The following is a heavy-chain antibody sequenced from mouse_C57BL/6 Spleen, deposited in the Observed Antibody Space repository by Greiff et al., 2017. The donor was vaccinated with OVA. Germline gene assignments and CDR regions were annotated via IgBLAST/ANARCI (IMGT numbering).Heavy chain of an antibody. CDR1: GFTFSSYA. D-gene: IGHD1-1*01. V-gene: IGHV5-4*01. CDR2: ISDGGSYT. CDR3: ARDGVNYYGSSFWYFDV. J-gene: IGHJ1*03. Sequence: EVMLVESGGGLVKPGGSLKLSCAASGFTFSSYAMSWVRQTPEKRLEWVATISDGGSYTYYPDNVKGRFTISRDNAKNNLYLQMSHLKSEDTAMYYCARDGVNYYGSSFWYFDVWGTGTTVTVSS.